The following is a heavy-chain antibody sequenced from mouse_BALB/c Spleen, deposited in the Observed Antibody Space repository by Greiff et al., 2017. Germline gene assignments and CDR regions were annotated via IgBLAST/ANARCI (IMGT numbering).Heavy chain of an antibody. CDR3: ARGSYDGYSLFAY. CDR1: GFSLTSYG. CDR2: IWAGGST. J-gene: IGHJ3*01. Sequence: VQLQQSGPGLVAPSQSLSITCTVSGFSLTSYGVHWVRQPPGKGLEWLGVIWAGGSTNYNSALMSRLSISKDNSKSQVFLKMNSLQTDDTAMYYCARGSYDGYSLFAYWGQGTLVTVSA. D-gene: IGHD2-3*01. V-gene: IGHV2-9*02.